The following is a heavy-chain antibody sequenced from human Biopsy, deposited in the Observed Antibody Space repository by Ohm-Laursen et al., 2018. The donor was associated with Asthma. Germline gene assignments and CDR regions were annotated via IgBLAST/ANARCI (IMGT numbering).Heavy chain of an antibody. V-gene: IGHV4-39*01. D-gene: IGHD3-22*01. J-gene: IGHJ4*02. CDR2: MYYGETT. CDR1: GASITSSAYY. CDR3: VRHQYSSSWSTFDY. Sequence: GTLSLTCTVSGASITSSAYYWGWIRQPPGKGLEWIGSMYYGETTYYSPSLKSRVTISADTSKNQFSLILSSVTAADTAVYFCVRHQYSSSWSTFDYWGQGALVTVSS.